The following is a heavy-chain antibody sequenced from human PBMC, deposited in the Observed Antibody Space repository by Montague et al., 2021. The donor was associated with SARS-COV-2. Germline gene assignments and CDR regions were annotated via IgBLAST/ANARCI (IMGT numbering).Heavy chain of an antibody. J-gene: IGHJ4*02. V-gene: IGHV3-30*09. D-gene: IGHD6-19*01. CDR1: GFTFNNYA. CDR3: VRASLIKARIAVAGTTVY. CDR2: ISYDGGNK. Sequence: SLRLSCAASGFTFNNYAMHWVRQAPGKGLEWVAIISYDGGNKYYADSVKGRFAIPRDNSKNTLYLQMNSLRAEDTAVYYCVRASLIKARIAVAGTTVYWGQGTLVTISS.